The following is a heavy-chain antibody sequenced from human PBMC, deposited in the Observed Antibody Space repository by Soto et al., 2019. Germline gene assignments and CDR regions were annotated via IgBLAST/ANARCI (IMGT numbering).Heavy chain of an antibody. CDR3: ARNSGSYRDAY. D-gene: IGHD1-26*01. Sequence: QMQLVESGGGVVQPGRSLRLSCAASGFSFSSFNMHWVRQAPGKGLEWVAIIWYDGSNKYYADSVKGRFTISRDNSKNTLYLQMNSLRAEDTAVYYCARNSGSYRDAYWGQGTLVTVSS. CDR2: IWYDGSNK. CDR1: GFSFSSFN. V-gene: IGHV3-33*01. J-gene: IGHJ4*02.